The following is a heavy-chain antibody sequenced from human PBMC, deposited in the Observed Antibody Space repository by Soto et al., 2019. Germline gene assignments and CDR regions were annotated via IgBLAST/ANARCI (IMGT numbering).Heavy chain of an antibody. V-gene: IGHV1-69*06. J-gene: IGHJ6*02. CDR2: IIPIFGTA. D-gene: IGHD1-7*01. CDR1: GGTFSSYA. Sequence: QVQLVQSGAEVKKPGSSVKVSCKASGGTFSSYAISWVRQAPGQGLEWMGGIIPIFGTANYAQQFQGRVTITADKSTSTAYMELSSLRSEDTAVYYCARGRLELRGYGYYYYGMDVWGQGTTVTVSS. CDR3: ARGRLELRGYGYYYYGMDV.